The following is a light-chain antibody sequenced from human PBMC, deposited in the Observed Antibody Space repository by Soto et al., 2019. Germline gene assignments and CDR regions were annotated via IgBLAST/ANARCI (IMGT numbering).Light chain of an antibody. CDR3: QQYNNWSLYT. J-gene: IGKJ2*01. V-gene: IGKV3-15*01. CDR2: GAS. Sequence: EIVMTQSPATLSVSPGERATLSCRASQSVSSNLAWYQQKPGQAPRLLIYGASTRATGIPARFSGSGSGTEFTLTIRSLQSEDFAVYYCQQYNNWSLYTFGQGIKLEIK. CDR1: QSVSSN.